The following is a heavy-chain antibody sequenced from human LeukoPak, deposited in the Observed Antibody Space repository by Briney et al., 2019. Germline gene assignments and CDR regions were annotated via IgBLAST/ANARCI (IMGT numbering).Heavy chain of an antibody. J-gene: IGHJ5*02. Sequence: SETLSLTCTVSGGSISSSSYYWGWIRQPPGKGLEWIGSIYYSGSTYYNPSLKSRVTISVDTSKNQFSLKLSSVTAADTAVYYCARSAADTLRFDPWGQGTLVTVSS. CDR3: ARSAADTLRFDP. CDR2: IYYSGST. V-gene: IGHV4-39*07. D-gene: IGHD6-13*01. CDR1: GGSISSSSYY.